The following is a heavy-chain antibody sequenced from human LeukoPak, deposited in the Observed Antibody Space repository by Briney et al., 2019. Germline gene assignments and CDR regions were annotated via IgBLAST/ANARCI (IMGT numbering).Heavy chain of an antibody. J-gene: IGHJ6*02. CDR2: IGTAGDT. CDR1: GFTFSSYD. V-gene: IGHV3-13*01. D-gene: IGHD2-8*01. Sequence: GGSLRLSCAASGFTFSSYDMHWVRQATGKGLEWVSAIGTAGDTYYPGSVKGRFTISRENAKNSLYLQMNSLRAGDTAVYYCARVPPMLYADYYGMDVWGQGTTVTVSS. CDR3: ARVPPMLYADYYGMDV.